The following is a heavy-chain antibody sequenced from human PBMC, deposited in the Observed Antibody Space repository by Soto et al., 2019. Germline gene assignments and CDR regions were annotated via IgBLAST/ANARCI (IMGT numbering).Heavy chain of an antibody. CDR2: IIPIFGTA. D-gene: IGHD6-6*01. Sequence: QVQLVQSGAEVKKPGFSVKVSCKASGGTFSSYAISWVRQAPGQGLEWMGGIIPIFGTANYAQKFQGRVTITADESTSTAYMELSSLRTEDTAVYYCASELIAARPYYYYGMDVWGQGTTVTVSS. CDR1: GGTFSSYA. CDR3: ASELIAARPYYYYGMDV. V-gene: IGHV1-69*01. J-gene: IGHJ6*02.